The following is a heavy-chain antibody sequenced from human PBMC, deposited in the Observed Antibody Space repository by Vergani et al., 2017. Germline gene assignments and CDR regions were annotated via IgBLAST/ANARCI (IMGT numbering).Heavy chain of an antibody. CDR2: IHHSGDT. CDR3: ARRRGSGGFFPSSYFDGMEV. V-gene: IGHV4-38-2*01. D-gene: IGHD3-10*01. Sequence: QVQLQESGPGLVKPSETLTLTCDVSDSSIMTNPYSVWFRQSPGKAVEWIWCIHHSGDTHYNSPLKSRVSILIVSSSKFSLSLTSVTAADTAIYYLARRRGSGGFFPSSYFDGMEVWGHGTTVTVSS. CDR1: DSSIMTNPY. J-gene: IGHJ6*02.